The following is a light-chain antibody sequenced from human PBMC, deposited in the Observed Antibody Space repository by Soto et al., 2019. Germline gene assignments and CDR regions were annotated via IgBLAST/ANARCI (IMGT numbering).Light chain of an antibody. CDR1: QSVSSN. CDR3: QQYNTWPQT. V-gene: IGKV3-15*01. J-gene: IGKJ2*01. CDR2: GAS. Sequence: EIVMTQSPATLSVSPGERATLPCRASQSVSSNLAWYQQKPGQAPRLLIYGASTRATGIPARFSGSGSGTEFTLTISSLQSEDFAVYYCQQYNTWPQTFGQGTKVDI.